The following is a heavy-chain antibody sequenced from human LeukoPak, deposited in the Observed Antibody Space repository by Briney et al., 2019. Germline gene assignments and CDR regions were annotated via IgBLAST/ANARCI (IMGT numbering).Heavy chain of an antibody. D-gene: IGHD3-10*01. Sequence: GESLEISCKGSGYSFTSYWIGWVRQMPGKGLEWMGIIYPGDSYTRYSPSFQGQVTISADKSISTAYLQWSSLKASDTAMYYCARRSGNYYSAFDYWGQGTLVTVSS. V-gene: IGHV5-51*01. CDR3: ARRSGNYYSAFDY. J-gene: IGHJ4*02. CDR1: GYSFTSYW. CDR2: IYPGDSYT.